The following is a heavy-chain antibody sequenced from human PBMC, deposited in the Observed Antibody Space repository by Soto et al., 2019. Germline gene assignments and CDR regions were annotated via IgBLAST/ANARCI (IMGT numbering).Heavy chain of an antibody. Sequence: QVQLQESGPGLVKPSETLSLTCTVSGGSTSLYYWSWIRQPPGKGLEWIGYVYYSGNTDYKPSLKSRVTISIDTSKNRFSLKLRSVTAADTAVYYCARGGYVHAFDCWGQGTLVTVSS. CDR2: VYYSGNT. CDR3: ARGGYVHAFDC. V-gene: IGHV4-59*01. J-gene: IGHJ4*02. D-gene: IGHD5-12*01. CDR1: GGSTSLYY.